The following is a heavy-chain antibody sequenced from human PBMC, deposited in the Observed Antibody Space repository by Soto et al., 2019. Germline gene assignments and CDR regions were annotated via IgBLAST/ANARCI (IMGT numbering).Heavy chain of an antibody. CDR2: ISAYNGNT. CDR3: ARDGYSSSWDLYGMDV. J-gene: IGHJ6*02. CDR1: GYTFTSYG. V-gene: IGHV1-18*01. D-gene: IGHD6-13*01. Sequence: QVQLVQSGAEVKKPGASVKVSCKASGYTFTSYGISWVRQAPGQGLEWMGWISAYNGNTNYAQKLQGRVTMTTDTSTSTADMELRSLRSDDTAVYYCARDGYSSSWDLYGMDVWGQGTTVTVSS.